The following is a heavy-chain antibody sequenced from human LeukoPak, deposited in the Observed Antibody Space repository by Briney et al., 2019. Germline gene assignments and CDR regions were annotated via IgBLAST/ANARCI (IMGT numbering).Heavy chain of an antibody. CDR2: INPNSGGT. D-gene: IGHD3-10*01. CDR3: ARGWGFDYYGSGSYRYNWFDP. Sequence: RASVKVSCKASGYTFTGYYMHWVRQAPGQRLEWMGWINPNSGGTNHAQKFQGRVTMTRDTSISTAYMELSRLRSDDTAVYYCARGWGFDYYGSGSYRYNWFDPWGQGTLVTVSS. J-gene: IGHJ5*02. CDR1: GYTFTGYY. V-gene: IGHV1-2*02.